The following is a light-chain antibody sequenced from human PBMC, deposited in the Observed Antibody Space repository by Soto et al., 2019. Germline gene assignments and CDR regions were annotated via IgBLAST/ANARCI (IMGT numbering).Light chain of an antibody. CDR3: QQLKSYPLT. J-gene: IGKJ4*01. V-gene: IGKV1-9*01. CDR1: QGINTD. CDR2: SAS. Sequence: DVLWTKAPYSLVACVGERVTITCLDSQGINTDLAWYQQKPGKAPKSLIYSASSLQRGVPSRFSGSGSGTEFTLTVISLQPEDFATYYCQQLKSYPLTFGGGTKVDI.